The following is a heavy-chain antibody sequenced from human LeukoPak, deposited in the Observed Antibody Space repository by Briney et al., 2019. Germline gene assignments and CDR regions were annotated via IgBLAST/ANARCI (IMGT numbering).Heavy chain of an antibody. V-gene: IGHV4-4*07. J-gene: IGHJ4*02. Sequence: SETLTLTCTVSGGSISSYYWSWMRQPAGKGLEWIGRIYTSGSTNYNPSLKSRVTMSVDTSKNQFSLKLSSVTAADTAVYYCASEGYDSSGYYYYFDYWGQGTLVTVSS. CDR2: IYTSGST. CDR1: GGSISSYY. CDR3: ASEGYDSSGYYYYFDY. D-gene: IGHD3-22*01.